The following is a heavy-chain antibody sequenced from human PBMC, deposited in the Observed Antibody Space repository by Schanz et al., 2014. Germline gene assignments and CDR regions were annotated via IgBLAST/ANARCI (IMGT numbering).Heavy chain of an antibody. D-gene: IGHD2-2*01. Sequence: QVQLQESGPGLVKPSETLSLTCTVSGGSISSFYWSWIRQPAGKGLEWIRRIYTNGSTKYNPSLKSRVTMSVHTSKNQFSLKLSSVTAADTAVYYCARGGYCSRTSCYFKGGWFDPWGQGTLVTVSS. J-gene: IGHJ5*02. V-gene: IGHV4-4*07. CDR1: GGSISSFY. CDR3: ARGGYCSRTSCYFKGGWFDP. CDR2: IYTNGST.